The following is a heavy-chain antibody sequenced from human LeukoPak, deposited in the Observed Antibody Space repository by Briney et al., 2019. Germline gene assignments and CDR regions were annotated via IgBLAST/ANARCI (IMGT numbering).Heavy chain of an antibody. CDR2: ISWNSGSI. CDR1: GFTFDDYA. J-gene: IGHJ4*02. CDR3: AKAAWGIAVATYVDY. Sequence: GRSLRLSCAASGFTFDDYAMHWVRQAPGKGLEWVSGISWNSGSIGYADSVKGRFTISRDNAKNSLYLQMNSLRAEDTALYYCAKAAWGIAVATYVDYWGQGTLVTVSS. V-gene: IGHV3-9*01. D-gene: IGHD6-19*01.